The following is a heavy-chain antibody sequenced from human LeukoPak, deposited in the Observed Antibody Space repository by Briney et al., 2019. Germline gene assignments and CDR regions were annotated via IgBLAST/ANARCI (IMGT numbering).Heavy chain of an antibody. V-gene: IGHV3-21*01. CDR1: GFTFSSYS. CDR3: ARDEGIAAAGTRPRRDAFDI. J-gene: IGHJ3*02. Sequence: PGGSLRLSCAASGFTFSSYSMNWVRQAPGKGLEWVSSISSSSSYIYYADSVKGRFTISRDNAKNSLYLQMNSLRAEDTAVYYCARDEGIAAAGTRPRRDAFDIWGQGTMVTVSS. D-gene: IGHD6-13*01. CDR2: ISSSSSYI.